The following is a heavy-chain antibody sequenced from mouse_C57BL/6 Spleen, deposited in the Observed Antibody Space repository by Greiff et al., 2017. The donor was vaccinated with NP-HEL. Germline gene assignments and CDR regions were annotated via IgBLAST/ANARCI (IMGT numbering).Heavy chain of an antibody. CDR3: ARSPVDY. CDR2: FYPGDGDT. J-gene: IGHJ2*01. Sequence: VQLQESGPELVKPGASVKISCKASGYAFSSSWMNWVKQRPGKGLEWIGRFYPGDGDTNYNGKFKGKGTLTADKSSSTAYMQLSSLASEDSAVYFCARSPVDYWGQGTTLTVSS. V-gene: IGHV1-82*01. CDR1: GYAFSSSW.